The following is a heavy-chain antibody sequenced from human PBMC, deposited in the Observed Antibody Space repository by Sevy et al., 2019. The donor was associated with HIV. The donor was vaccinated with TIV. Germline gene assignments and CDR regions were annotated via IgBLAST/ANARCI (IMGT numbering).Heavy chain of an antibody. V-gene: IGHV3-21*01. CDR1: GFTFSSYS. CDR3: ARDPRTAAAGTRYLDY. D-gene: IGHD6-13*01. Sequence: GGSLRLSCAASGFTFSSYSMNWVRQAPGKGLEWVSSISSSSSYIYYADSVKGRFTISRDNAKNSLYLQMNSLRAEDTAVYYFARDPRTAAAGTRYLDYWGQGTLVTVSS. CDR2: ISSSSSYI. J-gene: IGHJ4*02.